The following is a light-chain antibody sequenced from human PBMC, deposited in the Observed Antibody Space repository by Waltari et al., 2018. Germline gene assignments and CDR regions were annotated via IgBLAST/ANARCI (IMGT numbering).Light chain of an antibody. V-gene: IGLV2-11*01. CDR2: DVN. J-gene: IGLJ2*01. Sequence: QSALTQPRSVSGSPGQSITISCTGTSIDVGSYNFVSWYREYPGKAPKLMIDDVNVRPEGVTDRFSGSKAGNAGSMTISGLQDEDEADYYCGSYVGSNIIFGGGTKLTVI. CDR3: GSYVGSNII. CDR1: SIDVGSYNF.